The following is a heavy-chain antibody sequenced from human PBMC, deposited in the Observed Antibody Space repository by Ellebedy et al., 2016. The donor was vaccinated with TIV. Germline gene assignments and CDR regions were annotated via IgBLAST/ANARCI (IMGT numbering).Heavy chain of an antibody. Sequence: GESLKISCAASGFSFGSYWMSWARQAPGKGLEWVANIKQDGSEIYYVDSVKGRFTISRDSAKNSLYLQMNSLRVDDAAMYYCATDGSYGDYLSPTHAFEIWGQGTMLIVSS. CDR2: IKQDGSEI. CDR3: ATDGSYGDYLSPTHAFEI. V-gene: IGHV3-7*01. CDR1: GFSFGSYW. J-gene: IGHJ3*02. D-gene: IGHD1-26*01.